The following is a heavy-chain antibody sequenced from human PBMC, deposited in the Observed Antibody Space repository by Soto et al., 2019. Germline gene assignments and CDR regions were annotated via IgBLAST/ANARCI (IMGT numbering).Heavy chain of an antibody. CDR1: GFTFSSYG. V-gene: IGHV3-30*18. D-gene: IGHD6-6*01. J-gene: IGHJ6*02. CDR3: AKDGGSSSRYYGMDV. CDR2: ISYDGSNK. Sequence: GESLKISCAASGFTFSSYGMHWVRQAPGKGLEWVAVISYDGSNKYYADSVKGRFTISRDNSKNTLYLQMNSLRAEDTAVYYCAKDGGSSSRYYGMDVWGQGTTVTVSS.